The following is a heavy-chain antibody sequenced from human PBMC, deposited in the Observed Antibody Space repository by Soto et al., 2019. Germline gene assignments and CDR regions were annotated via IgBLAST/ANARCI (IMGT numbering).Heavy chain of an antibody. CDR3: ARDGEAY. CDR1: GFTFSSYA. CDR2: MSYDGSNK. D-gene: IGHD3-10*01. Sequence: QVQLVESGGGVVQPGRSLRLSCAASGFTFSSYAMHWVRRAPGKGLEWMAVMSYDGSNKYYADSVKGRFTISRDNSKDKLYLPMIRLIPEYPAMYYCARDGEAYWGQGTLVIVSS. J-gene: IGHJ4*02. V-gene: IGHV3-30-3*01.